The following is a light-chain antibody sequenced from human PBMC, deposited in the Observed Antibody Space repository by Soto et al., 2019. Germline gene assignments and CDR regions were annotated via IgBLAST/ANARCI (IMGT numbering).Light chain of an antibody. CDR2: AAS. V-gene: IGKV1-39*01. CDR1: QSISSY. Sequence: DIQMTQSPSSLSASVGDRVTITCRASQSISSYLNWYKQKQGKAPKXXIYAASSLQSGVPSRFSGSGSGTDFTLTISSLKPEDFATYYCQQSYSTPITFGQGTRLEIK. CDR3: QQSYSTPIT. J-gene: IGKJ5*01.